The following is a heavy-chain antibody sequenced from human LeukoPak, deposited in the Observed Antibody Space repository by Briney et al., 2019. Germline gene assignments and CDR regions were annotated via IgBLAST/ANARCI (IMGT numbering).Heavy chain of an antibody. V-gene: IGHV7-4-1*02. Sequence: ASVKVSCKASGYTFTGYYMHWVRQAPGQGLEWMGWINTNTGNPTYAQGFTGRFVFSLDTSVSTAYLQISSLKAEDTAVYYCARDIGVVAVDAFDIWGQGTMVTVSS. CDR2: INTNTGNP. D-gene: IGHD2-2*01. J-gene: IGHJ3*02. CDR3: ARDIGVVAVDAFDI. CDR1: GYTFTGYY.